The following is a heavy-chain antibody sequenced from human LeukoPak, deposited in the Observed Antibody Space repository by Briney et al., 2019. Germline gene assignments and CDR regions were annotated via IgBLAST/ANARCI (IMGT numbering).Heavy chain of an antibody. CDR1: GFTFSSYG. CDR3: ARQTAVAGEIDY. J-gene: IGHJ4*02. CDR2: IRYDGSNK. V-gene: IGHV3-30*02. Sequence: GGSLRLSCAASGFTFSSYGMHWVRQAPGKGLEWVAFIRYDGSNKYYADSVKGRFTISRDNSKNTLYLQMNSLRAEDTAVYYCARQTAVAGEIDYWGQGTLVTVSS. D-gene: IGHD6-19*01.